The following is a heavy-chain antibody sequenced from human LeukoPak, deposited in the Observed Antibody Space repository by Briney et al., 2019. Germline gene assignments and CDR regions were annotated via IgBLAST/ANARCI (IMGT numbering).Heavy chain of an antibody. Sequence: GGSLRLSCAASGFTFTSYAILWVRQAPGKGLGWVAVISYDGDYQYYADSVKGRFTISRDNFKNTLFLQMNSLRPEDTAVYYCARDSYDYGDYGNSFDYWGQGTLVTVSS. J-gene: IGHJ4*02. CDR3: ARDSYDYGDYGNSFDY. D-gene: IGHD4-17*01. CDR2: ISYDGDYQ. CDR1: GFTFTSYA. V-gene: IGHV3-30*04.